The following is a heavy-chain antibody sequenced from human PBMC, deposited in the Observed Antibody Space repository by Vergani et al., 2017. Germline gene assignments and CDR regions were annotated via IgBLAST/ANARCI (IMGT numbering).Heavy chain of an antibody. V-gene: IGHV3-23*01. CDR2: IGGSGDRT. D-gene: IGHD2-2*01. J-gene: IGHJ4*01. Sequence: EVQLLESGGGLGQPGGSLRLSCAASGFIFTNYAMSWVRQAPGKGLEWVSTIGGSGDRTFYADSVKGRFAISRDNSKNTVYLQMNSLRAEDTAVYYCAKDPAKSMGFGGQGILVTVSS. CDR3: AKDPAKSMGF. CDR1: GFIFTNYA.